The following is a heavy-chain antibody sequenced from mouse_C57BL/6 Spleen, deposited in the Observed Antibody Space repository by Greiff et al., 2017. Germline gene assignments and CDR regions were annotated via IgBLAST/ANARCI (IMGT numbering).Heavy chain of an antibody. CDR3: ARSCAVGAEDWYFDV. V-gene: IGHV1-22*01. D-gene: IGHD1-1*01. J-gene: IGHJ1*03. Sequence: EVKLQQSGPELVKPGASVKMSCKASGYTFTDYNMHWVKQSHGKSLEWIGYINPNNGGTSYNQKFKGKATLTVNKSSSTAYMELRSLTSEESAVYYCARSCAVGAEDWYFDVWGTGTTVTVSS. CDR2: INPNNGGT. CDR1: GYTFTDYN.